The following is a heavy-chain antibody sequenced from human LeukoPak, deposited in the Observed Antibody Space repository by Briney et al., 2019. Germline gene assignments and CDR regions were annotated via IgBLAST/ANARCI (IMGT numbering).Heavy chain of an antibody. V-gene: IGHV3-21*01. Sequence: GGSLRLSCAASGFTFSSYSMNWVRQAPGKGLEWVSSISSSSSYIYYADSEKGRFTISRDNAKNSLYLQMNSLRAEDTAVYYCARDRSSGWSDGYYFDYWGQGTLVTVSS. CDR1: GFTFSSYS. J-gene: IGHJ4*02. D-gene: IGHD6-19*01. CDR3: ARDRSSGWSDGYYFDY. CDR2: ISSSSSYI.